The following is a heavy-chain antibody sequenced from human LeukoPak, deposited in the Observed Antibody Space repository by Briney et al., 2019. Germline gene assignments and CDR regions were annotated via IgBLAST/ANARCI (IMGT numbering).Heavy chain of an antibody. CDR2: IIPIFGTA. J-gene: IGHJ4*02. Sequence: SVKVSCKASGGTFSSYAISWVRQAPGQGLEWMGGIIPIFGTANYAQKFQGRVTITADKSMSTAYMELSSLRSEDTAVYYCARSRKRGDYGSSCDYWGQGTLVTVSS. V-gene: IGHV1-69*06. CDR3: ARSRKRGDYGSSCDY. D-gene: IGHD3-10*01. CDR1: GGTFSSYA.